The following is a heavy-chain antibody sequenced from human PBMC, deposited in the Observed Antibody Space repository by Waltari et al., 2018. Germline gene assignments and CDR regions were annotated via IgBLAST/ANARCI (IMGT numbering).Heavy chain of an antibody. J-gene: IGHJ4*02. CDR3: ARDHVARFISPIDY. Sequence: QVQLVESGGGVVQPGRSLRLSCGPAGFTSSRSGMPWVRQGPGKGLEWVAVIWYDGSNKYYADSVKGRFTISRDNSKNTLYLQMNSLRAEDTAVYYCARDHVARFISPIDYWGQGTLVTVSS. CDR1: GFTSSRSG. D-gene: IGHD2-15*01. CDR2: IWYDGSNK. V-gene: IGHV3-33*01.